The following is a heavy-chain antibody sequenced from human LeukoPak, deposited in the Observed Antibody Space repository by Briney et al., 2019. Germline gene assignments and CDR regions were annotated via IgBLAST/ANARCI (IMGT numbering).Heavy chain of an antibody. CDR2: FYSADSDT. V-gene: IGHV5-51*01. Sequence: GESLKISCKASGYRFTTSWIGWVRQMPGEGLEWMGIFYSADSDTRYSPSFQGRVTISADKSISTAYLQWSSLKASDTAIYYCARPYCGADCPWGQGTLVTVSS. CDR3: ARPYCGADCP. J-gene: IGHJ5*02. D-gene: IGHD2-21*02. CDR1: GYRFTTSW.